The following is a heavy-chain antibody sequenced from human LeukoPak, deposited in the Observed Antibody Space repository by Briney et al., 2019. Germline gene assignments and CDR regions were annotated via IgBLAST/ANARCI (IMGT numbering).Heavy chain of an antibody. CDR2: IYYSGST. CDR1: GGSLSSYY. CDR3: ARESVDVVVVAATTFYYYGMDV. D-gene: IGHD2-15*01. V-gene: IGHV4-59*01. J-gene: IGHJ6*02. Sequence: SETLSLTCTVSGGSLSSYYWSWIRQPPGKGLEWIGYIYYSGSTNYNPSLKSRVTISVDTSKNQFSLKLSSVTAADTAVYYCARESVDVVVVAATTFYYYGMDVWGQGTTVTVSS.